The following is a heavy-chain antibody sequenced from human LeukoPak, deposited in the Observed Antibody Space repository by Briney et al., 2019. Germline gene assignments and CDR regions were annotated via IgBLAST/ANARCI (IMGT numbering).Heavy chain of an antibody. CDR1: GGYITNNY. D-gene: IGHD3-9*01. V-gene: IGHV4-59*12. J-gene: IGHJ6*03. CDR2: IYYSGST. Sequence: SETLSLTCTISGGYITNNYWSWIRQPPGKGLEWIGYIYYSGSTYYSPSLKSRVTISVDTSKNQFSLKLSSVTAADTAVYYCARADIPLGSPRWGYYYYYMDVWGKGTTVTVSS. CDR3: ARADIPLGSPRWGYYYYYMDV.